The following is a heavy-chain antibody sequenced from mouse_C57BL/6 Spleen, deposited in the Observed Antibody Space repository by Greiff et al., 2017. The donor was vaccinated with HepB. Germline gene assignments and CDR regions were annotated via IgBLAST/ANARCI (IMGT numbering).Heavy chain of an antibody. V-gene: IGHV5-17*01. CDR3: ARRELRPPYYAMDY. CDR2: ISSGSSTI. CDR1: GFTFSDYG. Sequence: EVQLVESGGGLVKPGGSLKLSCAASGFTFSDYGMHWVRQAPEKGLEWVAYISSGSSTIYYADTVKGRFTISRDNAKNTLFLQMTSLRSEDTAMYYCARRELRPPYYAMDYWGQGTSVTVSS. J-gene: IGHJ4*01. D-gene: IGHD1-1*01.